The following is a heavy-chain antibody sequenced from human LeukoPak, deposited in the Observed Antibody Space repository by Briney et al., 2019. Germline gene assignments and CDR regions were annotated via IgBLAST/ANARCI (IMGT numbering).Heavy chain of an antibody. Sequence: SETLSLTCTVSGGSISSYYWSWIRLPPGKGLEWIGYLSKSGNTNYSPSLKSRVTIFGDTSKNQFFLKLSSVTAADTAVYYCARARYVNSFYTFDIWGQGTLVTVSS. CDR2: LSKSGNT. J-gene: IGHJ3*02. CDR3: ARARYVNSFYTFDI. D-gene: IGHD2-2*02. V-gene: IGHV4-59*01. CDR1: GGSISSYY.